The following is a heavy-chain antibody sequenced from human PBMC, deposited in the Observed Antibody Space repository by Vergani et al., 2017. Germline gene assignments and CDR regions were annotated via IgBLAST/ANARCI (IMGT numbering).Heavy chain of an antibody. D-gene: IGHD3-9*01. V-gene: IGHV4-39*01. CDR3: ALFGLRYFASGNY. CDR1: GGPISSSSYY. J-gene: IGHJ4*02. CDR2: IYYSGST. Sequence: QLQLQESCPGLVKPSETLSLTCTVSGGPISSSSYYCGWIRQPPGKGLEWIGSIYYSGSTYYNPSLKSRVTISVDTSKNQFSLKLSSVTAADTAVYYCALFGLRYFASGNYWGQGTLVTVSS.